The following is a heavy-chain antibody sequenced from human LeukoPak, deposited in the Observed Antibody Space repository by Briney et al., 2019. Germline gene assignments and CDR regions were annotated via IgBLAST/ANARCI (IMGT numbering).Heavy chain of an antibody. CDR2: ISSSSTI. Sequence: GGSLRLSCAASGFTFSDYYMNWVRQAPGKGREWVSSISSSSTIYYADSVEGRFTISRDNAKNSLYLQMNSLRAEDTAVYYCARVEVAVAIDYWGQGTLVTVSS. CDR1: GFTFSDYY. J-gene: IGHJ4*02. V-gene: IGHV3-69-1*01. D-gene: IGHD6-19*01. CDR3: ARVEVAVAIDY.